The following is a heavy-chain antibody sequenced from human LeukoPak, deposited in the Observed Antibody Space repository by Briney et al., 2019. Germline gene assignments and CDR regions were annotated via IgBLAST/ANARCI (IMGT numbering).Heavy chain of an antibody. D-gene: IGHD2-15*01. Sequence: PSETLSLTCTVSGGSISSSSYYCGWIRQPPGKGLEWIGSIYYSGSTYYNPSLKSRVTISVDTSKNQFSLKLSSVTAADTAVYYCARRPLAAAYGMDVWGQGTTVTVSS. V-gene: IGHV4-39*01. J-gene: IGHJ6*02. CDR1: GGSISSSSYY. CDR3: ARRPLAAAYGMDV. CDR2: IYYSGST.